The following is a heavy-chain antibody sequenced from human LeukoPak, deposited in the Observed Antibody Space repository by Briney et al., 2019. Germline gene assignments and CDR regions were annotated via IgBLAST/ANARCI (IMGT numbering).Heavy chain of an antibody. CDR3: AKFLVRVVPAAIPSFDDS. Sequence: GGSLRLSCAASGFTFSSYAKHWVRQAPGKGLEWVAVISCDGSNKYYADSVKGRFTISRNNSKNTLYLQMNSLRAEDTAVYYCAKFLVRVVPAAIPSFDDSWGQGTLVTVSS. CDR1: GFTFSSYA. J-gene: IGHJ4*02. CDR2: ISCDGSNK. V-gene: IGHV3-30-3*02. D-gene: IGHD2-2*02.